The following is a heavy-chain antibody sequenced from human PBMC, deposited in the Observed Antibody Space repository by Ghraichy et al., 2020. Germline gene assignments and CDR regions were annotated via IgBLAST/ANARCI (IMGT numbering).Heavy chain of an antibody. V-gene: IGHV4-59*01. CDR3: ARVVSSGPYYYYGMDV. D-gene: IGHD6-19*01. CDR2: IYYSGST. Sequence: SETLSLTCTVSGGSISSYYWSWIRQPPGKGLEWIGYIYYSGSTNYNPSLKSRVTISVDTSKNQFSLKLSSVTAADTAVYYCARVVSSGPYYYYGMDVWGQGTTVTVSS. J-gene: IGHJ6*02. CDR1: GGSISSYY.